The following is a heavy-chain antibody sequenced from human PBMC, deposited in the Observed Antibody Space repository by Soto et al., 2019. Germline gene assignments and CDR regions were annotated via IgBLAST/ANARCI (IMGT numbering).Heavy chain of an antibody. V-gene: IGHV4-31*03. Sequence: QVQLQESGPGLVKPSQTLSLTCTVSGGSISSGGYYWSWIRQHPGKGLEWIGYIYYSGSTYYNPSLKSRVTISVDTSKKQFSLKLSSVTAADTAVYYCARYLQRGYSYGSYGMDVWGQGTTVTVSS. D-gene: IGHD5-18*01. CDR3: ARYLQRGYSYGSYGMDV. J-gene: IGHJ6*02. CDR2: IYYSGST. CDR1: GGSISSGGYY.